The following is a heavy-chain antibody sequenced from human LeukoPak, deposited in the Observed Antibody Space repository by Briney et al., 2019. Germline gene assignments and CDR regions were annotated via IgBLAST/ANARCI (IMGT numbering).Heavy chain of an antibody. J-gene: IGHJ5*02. CDR2: IIPIFGTA. CDR1: GGTFSSYA. CDR3: ARDMYGSGSFDN. V-gene: IGHV1-69*05. D-gene: IGHD3-10*01. Sequence: SVKVSCKASGGTFSSYAISWVRQAPGQGLEWMGRIIPIFGTANYAQKFQGRVTITTDESTSTAYMELSSLRSEDTAVYYCARDMYGSGSFDNWGQGTLVTVSS.